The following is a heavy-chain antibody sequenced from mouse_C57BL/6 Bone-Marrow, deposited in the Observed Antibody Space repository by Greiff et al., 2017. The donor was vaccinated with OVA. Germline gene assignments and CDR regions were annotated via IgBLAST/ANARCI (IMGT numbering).Heavy chain of an antibody. CDR3: ARSSTFFYYFDY. Sequence: LVESGAELVKPGASVKMSCKASGYTFTTYPIEWMKQNHGKSLEWIGNFHPYNDDTKYNEKFKGKATLTVEKSSNTVYLELSRLTSDDSAVYYCARSSTFFYYFDYWGQGTTLTVPS. V-gene: IGHV1-47*01. J-gene: IGHJ2*01. D-gene: IGHD5-1*01. CDR2: FHPYNDDT. CDR1: GYTFTTYP.